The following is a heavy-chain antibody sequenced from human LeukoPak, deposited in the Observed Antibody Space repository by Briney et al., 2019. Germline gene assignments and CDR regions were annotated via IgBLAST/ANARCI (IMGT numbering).Heavy chain of an antibody. D-gene: IGHD3-10*01. Sequence: PGGSLRLSCAASGFTFSSYGMHWVRQAPGKGLEWVSYISSSSSTIYYADSVKGRFTISRDNAKNSLYLQMNSLRAEDTVVYYCARLDYYGSASFDYWGQGTLVTVSS. V-gene: IGHV3-48*04. CDR3: ARLDYYGSASFDY. CDR1: GFTFSSYG. J-gene: IGHJ4*02. CDR2: ISSSSSTI.